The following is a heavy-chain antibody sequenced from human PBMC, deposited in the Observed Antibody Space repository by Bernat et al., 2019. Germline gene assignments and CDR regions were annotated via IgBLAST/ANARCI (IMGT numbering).Heavy chain of an antibody. J-gene: IGHJ4*02. CDR3: AKDSPVVPAAPYYFDY. V-gene: IGHV3-23*04. CDR1: GFTFSSYA. Sequence: EVQLVESGGGLVQPGGSLRLSCAASGFTFSSYAMSWVRQAPGKGLEWVSAISGSGGSTYYADSVKGRFTISRDNSKNTLYLQMNSLRAEDTAVYYCAKDSPVVPAAPYYFDYWGQGTLVTVSS. CDR2: ISGSGGST. D-gene: IGHD2-2*01.